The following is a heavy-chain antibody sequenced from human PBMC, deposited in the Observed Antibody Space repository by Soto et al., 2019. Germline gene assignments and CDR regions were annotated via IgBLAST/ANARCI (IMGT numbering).Heavy chain of an antibody. CDR1: GFTFSSYG. V-gene: IGHV3-30*18. J-gene: IGHJ4*02. D-gene: IGHD6-19*01. CDR2: ISYDGSNK. CDR3: AKDRIDGWYY. Sequence: QGQLVESGGGVVQPGRSLRLSCAASGFTFSSYGMHWVRQAPGKGLEWVAVISYDGSNKYYADSVKGRFTISRDNSKNTLYLQMNSLRAEDTAVYYCAKDRIDGWYYWGQGTLVTVSS.